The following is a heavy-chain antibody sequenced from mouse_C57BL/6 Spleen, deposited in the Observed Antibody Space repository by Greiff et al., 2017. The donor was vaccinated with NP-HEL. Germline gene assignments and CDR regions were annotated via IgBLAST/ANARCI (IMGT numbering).Heavy chain of an antibody. CDR3: ASYYYGSSRFAY. V-gene: IGHV5-12*01. D-gene: IGHD1-1*01. CDR1: GFTFSDYY. CDR2: ISNGGGST. Sequence: EVKLMESGGGLVQPGGSLKLSCAASGFTFSDYYMYWVRQTPEKRLEWVAYISNGGGSTYYPDTVKGRFTISRDNAKNTLYLQMSRLKSEDTAMYYCASYYYGSSRFAYWGQGTLVTVSA. J-gene: IGHJ3*01.